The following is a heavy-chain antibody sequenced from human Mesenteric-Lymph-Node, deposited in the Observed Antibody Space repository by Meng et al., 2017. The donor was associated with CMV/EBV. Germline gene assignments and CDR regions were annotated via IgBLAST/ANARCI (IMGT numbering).Heavy chain of an antibody. CDR3: AKLATVTTFYVFDY. Sequence: GESLKISCAACVFTFINYTMNWVSQPPGKGLEWVSFIGGSGSTPYYADSVKGRFTVSRDNSKNTLYLQMYSLRADDTAVYYCAKLATVTTFYVFDYWGQGTLVTVSS. CDR2: IGGSGSTP. CDR1: VFTFINYT. V-gene: IGHV3-23*01. D-gene: IGHD4-17*01. J-gene: IGHJ4*02.